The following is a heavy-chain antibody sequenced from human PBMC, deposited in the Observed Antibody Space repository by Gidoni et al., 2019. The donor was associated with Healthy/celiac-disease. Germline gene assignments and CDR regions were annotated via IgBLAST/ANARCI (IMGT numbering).Heavy chain of an antibody. D-gene: IGHD3-16*02. J-gene: IGHJ4*01. CDR3: AKQAFGGVIPHFDY. CDR1: VFTFGSYA. Sequence: EVQLLESGGGLVQPGGSVRLACAASVFTFGSYAMSWFRQAPGKGLEWVSALSGSGGSTYYADSVKGRFTISRANSKNTLYLQMNSLRAEDTAVYHCAKQAFGGVIPHFDYWGHGTLVTVSS. CDR2: LSGSGGST. V-gene: IGHV3-23*01.